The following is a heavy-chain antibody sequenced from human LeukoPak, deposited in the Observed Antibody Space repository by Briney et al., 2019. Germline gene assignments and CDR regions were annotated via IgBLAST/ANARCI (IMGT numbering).Heavy chain of an antibody. Sequence: GGSLRLSCAASGFTFSSYAMHWVRQAPGKGLEWVAAISYDGSNKYYADSVKGRFTISRDNSKNTLYLQMNSLRAEDTAVYYCARDGGCSSTSCYLTMVPDYWGQGTLVTVSS. CDR2: ISYDGSNK. J-gene: IGHJ4*02. D-gene: IGHD2-2*01. V-gene: IGHV3-30-3*01. CDR3: ARDGGCSSTSCYLTMVPDY. CDR1: GFTFSSYA.